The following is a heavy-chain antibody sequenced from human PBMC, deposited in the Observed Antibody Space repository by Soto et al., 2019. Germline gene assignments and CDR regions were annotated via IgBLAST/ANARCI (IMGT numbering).Heavy chain of an antibody. J-gene: IGHJ4*02. CDR2: IRASSSTI. Sequence: EVQLVESGGGLVQPGGSLRLSCAASGVTFSTYNMNWVRQAPGKGLEWVSYIRASSSTIYYADSAKGRFTISRDTAKNSLYQQMNSLRDEDTALYYCARNDNPTTLYSSSWNPIDYWGQGTLVTVSS. D-gene: IGHD6-13*01. CDR3: ARNDNPTTLYSSSWNPIDY. CDR1: GVTFSTYN. V-gene: IGHV3-48*02.